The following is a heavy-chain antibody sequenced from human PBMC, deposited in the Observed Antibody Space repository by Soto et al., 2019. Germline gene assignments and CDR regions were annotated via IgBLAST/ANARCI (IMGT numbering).Heavy chain of an antibody. Sequence: QVQLQESGPGLLKPSETLSLTCAVSGGSISSSDWWSFVRQPPGKGLEWIGEILHYGNTNYNPSLMGRVTISVDKSKNQVSLILNSVTAADTAVYYCARARGSAMLYDYFYGLDVWGQGTTVTVSS. J-gene: IGHJ6*02. CDR2: ILHYGNT. CDR3: ARARGSAMLYDYFYGLDV. CDR1: GGSISSSDW. V-gene: IGHV4-4*02. D-gene: IGHD2-15*01.